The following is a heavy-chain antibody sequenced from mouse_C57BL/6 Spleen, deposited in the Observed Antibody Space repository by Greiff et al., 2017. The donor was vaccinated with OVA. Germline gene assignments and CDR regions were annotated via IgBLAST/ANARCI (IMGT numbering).Heavy chain of an antibody. Sequence: EVKVVESGGGLVKPGGSLKLSCAASGFTFSSYAMSWVRQTPGKRLEWVATISDGGSYTYYPDNVKGRFTISRDNAKNNLYLQMSHLKSEDTAMYYCARDDYYGTRYGGFAYWGQGTLVTVSA. CDR3: ARDDYYGTRYGGFAY. V-gene: IGHV5-4*01. CDR2: ISDGGSYT. J-gene: IGHJ3*01. D-gene: IGHD1-1*01. CDR1: GFTFSSYA.